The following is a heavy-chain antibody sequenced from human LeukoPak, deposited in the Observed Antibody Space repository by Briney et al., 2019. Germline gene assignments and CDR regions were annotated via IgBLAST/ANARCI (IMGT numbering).Heavy chain of an antibody. J-gene: IGHJ4*02. Sequence: GGSLRLSCAASGFTFSSYSMNWVRQAPGKGLEWVSYISSSSSTIYYADSVKGRFTISRDNAKNTLYLQMNSLRAEDTAVYYCAKGQSHNYYDSSGYYLPFDYWGQGTLVTVSS. V-gene: IGHV3-48*01. D-gene: IGHD3-22*01. CDR3: AKGQSHNYYDSSGYYLPFDY. CDR1: GFTFSSYS. CDR2: ISSSSSTI.